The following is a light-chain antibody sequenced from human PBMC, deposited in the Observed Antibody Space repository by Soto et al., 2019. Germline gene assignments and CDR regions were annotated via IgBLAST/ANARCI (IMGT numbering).Light chain of an antibody. Sequence: DIQMTQSPSSLSASVGDRVTMTCRASETISTFLNWYQHKPGKAPKLLISAASHLQRGVPSRFRRRGFCTEFTLTITGLQPQHFASYYEQQSYSTSPNTYGHGKRL. J-gene: IGKJ5*01. CDR2: AAS. V-gene: IGKV1-39*01. CDR3: QQSYSTSPNT. CDR1: ETISTF.